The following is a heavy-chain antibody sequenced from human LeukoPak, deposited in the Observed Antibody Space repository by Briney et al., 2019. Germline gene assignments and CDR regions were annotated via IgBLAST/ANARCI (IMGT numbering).Heavy chain of an antibody. CDR1: GGTFSSYA. CDR2: IIPIFGTA. V-gene: IGHV1-69*13. CDR3: ARTGPTTVVTLGYYYYYGMDV. Sequence: SVKVSCKASGGTFSSYAISWVRQAPGQGLEWMGGIIPIFGTANYAQKFQGRVTITADESTSTAYMELSSLRSEDTAVYYCARTGPTTVVTLGYYYYYGMDVWGQGTTVTVSS. J-gene: IGHJ6*02. D-gene: IGHD4-23*01.